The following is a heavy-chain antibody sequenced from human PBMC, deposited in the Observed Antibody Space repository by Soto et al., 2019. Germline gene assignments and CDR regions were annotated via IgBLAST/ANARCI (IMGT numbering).Heavy chain of an antibody. D-gene: IGHD6-6*01. V-gene: IGHV3-30*18. CDR3: AKDRSIADRPKSNYYGMAV. CDR2: ISYDGSNE. J-gene: IGHJ6*04. Sequence: VGSLRLSCASSVCTFSSYGMHCVRQSPGKGLEWVAVISYDGSNEYYADSVKGRFTISRDNSKNTLYLQMNSLRAEDTAVYYCAKDRSIADRPKSNYYGMAVWGKGTKVTVXS. CDR1: VCTFSSYG.